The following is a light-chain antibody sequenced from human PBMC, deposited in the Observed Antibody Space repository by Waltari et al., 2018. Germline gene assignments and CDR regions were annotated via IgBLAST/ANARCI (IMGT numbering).Light chain of an antibody. CDR2: KNN. Sequence: QSVLTQPPSASGTPGQKVTISCNGSSSNIGSNYVYGYQQFPGTAPKLLIFKNNQRPSGVPDRFSDSKSGTSASLAINGLRSEDEADYYCAAWDDSLSGLVLGGGTKVTVL. J-gene: IGLJ3*02. V-gene: IGLV1-47*01. CDR3: AAWDDSLSGLV. CDR1: SSNIGSNY.